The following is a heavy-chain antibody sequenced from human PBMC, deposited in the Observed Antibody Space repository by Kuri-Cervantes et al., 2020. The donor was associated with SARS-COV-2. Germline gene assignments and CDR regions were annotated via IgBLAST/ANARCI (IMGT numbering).Heavy chain of an antibody. J-gene: IGHJ6*02. CDR2: INSDGSST. Sequence: LSLTCAAPGFTFSSYWMHWVRQAPGKGLVWVSRINSDGSSTSYADSVKGRFTISRDNAKNTLYLQMNSLRAEDTAVYYCARDRYDFWSGLGYYYYGMDVWGQGATVTVSS. D-gene: IGHD3-3*01. CDR1: GFTFSSYW. CDR3: ARDRYDFWSGLGYYYYGMDV. V-gene: IGHV3-74*01.